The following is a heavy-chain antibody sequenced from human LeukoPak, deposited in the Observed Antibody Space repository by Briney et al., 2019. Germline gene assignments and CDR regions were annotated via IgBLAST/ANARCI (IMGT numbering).Heavy chain of an antibody. V-gene: IGHV3-30*18. D-gene: IGHD1-1*01. CDR2: ISYDGSNK. CDR1: GFTFSSYG. Sequence: GGSLRLSCAASGFTFSSYGMHWVRQAPGKGLEWVAVISYDGSNKYYADSVKGRFTISRDNSKNTLHLQMNSLRAEDTAVYYCAKRHSTGPFDYWGQGTLVTVSS. CDR3: AKRHSTGPFDY. J-gene: IGHJ4*02.